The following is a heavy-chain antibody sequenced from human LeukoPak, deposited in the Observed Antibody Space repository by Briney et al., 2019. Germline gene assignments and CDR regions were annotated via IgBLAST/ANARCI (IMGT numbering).Heavy chain of an antibody. CDR3: ARDTITVTTPYFDY. CDR1: GYTFTAYH. D-gene: IGHD4-17*01. V-gene: IGHV1-2*02. Sequence: ASVKVSCKASGYTFTAYHIHWVRQARGQGLEWMGWINSDSGGSNYAQKFQGRVTMTRDTSTSTAYMELSSLRSDDTAFYYRARDTITVTTPYFDYWGQGTLVTVPS. J-gene: IGHJ4*02. CDR2: INSDSGGS.